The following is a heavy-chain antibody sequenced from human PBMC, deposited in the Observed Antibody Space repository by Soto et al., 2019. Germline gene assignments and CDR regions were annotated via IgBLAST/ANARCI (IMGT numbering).Heavy chain of an antibody. CDR1: GGSISSSNW. D-gene: IGHD2-2*01. V-gene: IGHV4-4*02. CDR3: ARTGYCSSTSCYYYYYYGMDV. CDR2: IYHSGST. Sequence: NPSETLSLTYAVSGGSISSSNWWSWVRQPPGKGLEWIGEIYHSGSTNYNPSLKSRVTISVDKSKNQFSLKLSSVTAADTAVYYCARTGYCSSTSCYYYYYYGMDVWGQGTTVT. J-gene: IGHJ6*02.